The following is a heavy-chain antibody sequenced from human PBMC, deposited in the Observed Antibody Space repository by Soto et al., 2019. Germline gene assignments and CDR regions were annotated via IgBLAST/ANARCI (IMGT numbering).Heavy chain of an antibody. V-gene: IGHV3-21*01. Sequence: PGGSLRLSCTVSGFTFSSYTMSWVRQAPGKGLEWVSSISSSSSYIYYADSVKGRFTISRDNAKNSLYLQMNSLRAEDTAVYYCARPESSSWFAQTFVDYYYYGMDVWGQGTTVTVSS. CDR3: ARPESSSWFAQTFVDYYYYGMDV. D-gene: IGHD6-13*01. CDR2: ISSSSSYI. J-gene: IGHJ6*02. CDR1: GFTFSSYT.